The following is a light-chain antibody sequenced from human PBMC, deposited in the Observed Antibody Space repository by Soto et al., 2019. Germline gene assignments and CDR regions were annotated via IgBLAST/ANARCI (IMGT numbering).Light chain of an antibody. CDR2: GIS. Sequence: ENVLTQSPGTLSLSPGERATLSCRASQTVTNSFFAWYQQKPGQPPRLLIPGISSRATGIPDRFSGSGSGTDFTLTISRLEPEDFVVYYCQQYSTLPHTFGRGPKLEV. CDR1: QTVTNSF. V-gene: IGKV3-20*01. J-gene: IGKJ2*01. CDR3: QQYSTLPHT.